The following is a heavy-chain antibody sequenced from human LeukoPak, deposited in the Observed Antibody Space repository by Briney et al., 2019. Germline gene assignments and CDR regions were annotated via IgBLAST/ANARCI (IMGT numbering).Heavy chain of an antibody. V-gene: IGHV4-59*01. Sequence: SETPSLTCTVSGGSISSYYWSWIRQPPGKGLEWIGYIYYSGSTNYNPSLKSRVTISVDTSKNQFSLKLSSVTAADTAVYYCARGVRLTTTIPPGNWFDPWGQGTLVTVSS. CDR2: IYYSGST. CDR3: ARGVRLTTTIPPGNWFDP. J-gene: IGHJ5*02. D-gene: IGHD1-14*01. CDR1: GGSISSYY.